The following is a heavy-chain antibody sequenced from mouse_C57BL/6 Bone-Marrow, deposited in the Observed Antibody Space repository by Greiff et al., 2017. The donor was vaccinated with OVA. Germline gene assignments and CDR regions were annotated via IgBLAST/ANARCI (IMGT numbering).Heavy chain of an antibody. CDR2: IRSKSNNYAT. CDR1: GFSFNTYA. D-gene: IGHD2-3*01. V-gene: IGHV10-1*01. CDR3: VRHRWSYYYAMDY. J-gene: IGHJ4*01. Sequence: EVKLQESGGGLVQPKGSLKLSCAASGFSFNTYAMNWVRQAPGKGLEWVARIRSKSNNYATYYADSVKDRFTISRDDSESMLYLQMNNLKTEDTAIYYCVRHRWSYYYAMDYWGQGTSVTVSS.